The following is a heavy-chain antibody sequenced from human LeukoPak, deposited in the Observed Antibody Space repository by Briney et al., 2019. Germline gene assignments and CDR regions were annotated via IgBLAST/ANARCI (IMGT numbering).Heavy chain of an antibody. CDR2: INPNSGGT. CDR1: GYTFTGYY. Sequence: ASVKVSCKASGYTFTGYYMHWVRQAPGQGLEWMGWINPNSGGTNYAQKFQGRVTMTRDTSISTAYMELRRLRSDDTAVYYCASLRDSSASAGAFDYWGQGTLVTVSS. CDR3: ASLRDSSASAGAFDY. D-gene: IGHD2-21*02. J-gene: IGHJ4*02. V-gene: IGHV1-2*02.